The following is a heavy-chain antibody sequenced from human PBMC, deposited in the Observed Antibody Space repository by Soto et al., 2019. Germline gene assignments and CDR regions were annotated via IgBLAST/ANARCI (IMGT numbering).Heavy chain of an antibody. Sequence: GASVKVSCKASGYTFTSYGIIWVRQAPGQGLEWMGWISAYNANKNYAQKFQGRVTITRDTSASTAYMELSSLRSEDTAVYYCARAGYDSSGYFPYYFDYWGQGTLVTVSS. J-gene: IGHJ4*02. CDR3: ARAGYDSSGYFPYYFDY. CDR1: GYTFTSYG. D-gene: IGHD3-22*01. V-gene: IGHV1-18*01. CDR2: ISAYNANK.